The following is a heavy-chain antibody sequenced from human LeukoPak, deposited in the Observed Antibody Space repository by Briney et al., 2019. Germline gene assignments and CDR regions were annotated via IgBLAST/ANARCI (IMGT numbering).Heavy chain of an antibody. CDR1: GFTFSSYA. V-gene: IGHV3-23*01. J-gene: IGHJ4*02. CDR2: ISGSGGST. D-gene: IGHD3-10*01. CDR3: ATLGSGSSWYYFDY. Sequence: PGGSLRLSCAASGFTFSSYAMSWVRQAPGKGLEWVSAISGSGGSTYYADSMKGRFTISRDNSKNTLYLQMNSLRAEDTAVYYCATLGSGSSWYYFDYWGQGTLVTVSS.